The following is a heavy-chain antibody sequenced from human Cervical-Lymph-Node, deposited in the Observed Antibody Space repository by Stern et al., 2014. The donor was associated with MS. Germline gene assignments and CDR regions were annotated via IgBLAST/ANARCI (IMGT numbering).Heavy chain of an antibody. J-gene: IGHJ4*02. CDR1: GYKFTNYY. Sequence: QVQLVQSGAEVKKPGASVKISCKAPGYKFTNYYIHWMRQAPGQGPEWMGMINPSGDSTTYALKFQGRVTMTRDTSTSTVYMELSRLRSEDAAVYYCASGRLGYWGQGTQVTVSS. CDR3: ASGRLGY. V-gene: IGHV1-46*01. CDR2: INPSGDST.